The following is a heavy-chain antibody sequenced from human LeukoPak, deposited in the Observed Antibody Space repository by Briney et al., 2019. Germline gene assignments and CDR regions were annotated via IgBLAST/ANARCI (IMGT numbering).Heavy chain of an antibody. CDR2: ISYDGSNK. J-gene: IGHJ6*02. CDR3: AKEYVSSSWYLYYYGMDV. Sequence: GGSLRLSCAASGFTVSSNYMSWVRQAPGKGLEWVAVISYDGSNKYYADSVKGRFTISRDNSKNTLYLQMNSLRAEDTAVYYCAKEYVSSSWYLYYYGMDVWGQGTTVTVSS. D-gene: IGHD6-13*01. CDR1: GFTVSSNY. V-gene: IGHV3-30*18.